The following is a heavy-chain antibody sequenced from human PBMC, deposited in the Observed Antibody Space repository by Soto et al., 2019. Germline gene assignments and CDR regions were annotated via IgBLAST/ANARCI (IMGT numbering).Heavy chain of an antibody. CDR3: ARIPVDTYMIYWFDP. CDR2: VYITRNT. J-gene: IGHJ5*02. Sequence: PPGTLALTCAVSGCSVSSGDYYWTWLRQPPGKGLEWIGHVYITRNTNYNPSLKSRVTISIDTSNNQFSLKLTSVTAADTAVYYCARIPVDTYMIYWFDPWGQGTLVTVSS. D-gene: IGHD5-18*01. V-gene: IGHV4-61*08. CDR1: GCSVSSGDYY.